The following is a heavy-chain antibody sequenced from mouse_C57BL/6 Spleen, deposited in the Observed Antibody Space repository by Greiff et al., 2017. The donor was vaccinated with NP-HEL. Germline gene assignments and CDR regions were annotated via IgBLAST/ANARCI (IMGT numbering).Heavy chain of an antibody. CDR3: ASAGYYIFAY. CDR2: IDPNSGGT. J-gene: IGHJ3*01. Sequence: QVQLQQPGAELVKPGASVKLSCKASGYTFTSYWMPWVKQRPGRGLELIGRIDPNSGGTKYNEKFKSKATLTVDKPSSTAYMQLSSLTSEDSAVYYCASAGYYIFAYWGQGTLVTVSA. V-gene: IGHV1-72*01. D-gene: IGHD1-1*01. CDR1: GYTFTSYW.